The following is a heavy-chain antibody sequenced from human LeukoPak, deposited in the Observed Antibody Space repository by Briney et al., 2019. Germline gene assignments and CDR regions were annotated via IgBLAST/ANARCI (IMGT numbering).Heavy chain of an antibody. V-gene: IGHV3-23*01. J-gene: IGHJ4*02. Sequence: GGSLRLSCAASGFTVSSSYMSWVRQAPGKGLEWVSGISGSGDNTYYADSVKGRFTISRDNSKNTLYVQVNSLGTEDTAAYYCAKGSYYDSSGSFYFDYWGQGTLVTVSS. CDR3: AKGSYYDSSGSFYFDY. CDR2: ISGSGDNT. D-gene: IGHD3-22*01. CDR1: GFTVSSSY.